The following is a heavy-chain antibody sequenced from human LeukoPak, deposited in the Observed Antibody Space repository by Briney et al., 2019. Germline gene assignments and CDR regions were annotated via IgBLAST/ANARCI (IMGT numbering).Heavy chain of an antibody. CDR2: MSPHSGDT. CDR3: VRDLYMASPSPDY. D-gene: IGHD4-11*01. Sequence: GASVKVSCKASGYTFTDYNMHWVRQAPGQGPEWMGWMSPHSGDTNYAQQFRGRVTMTRDTSITTAYMELTRLTSGDTAVYYCVRDLYMASPSPDYWGQGTLVTVSS. V-gene: IGHV1-2*02. J-gene: IGHJ4*02. CDR1: GYTFTDYN.